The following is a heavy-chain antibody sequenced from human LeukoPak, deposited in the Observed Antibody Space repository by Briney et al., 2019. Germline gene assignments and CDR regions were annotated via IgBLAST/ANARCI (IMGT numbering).Heavy chain of an antibody. D-gene: IGHD1-26*01. Sequence: PSETLSLTCTVSGGSISSYYWSWIRQPPGKGLEWIGYIYYSWTTNYNPSLKSRVTISGDTSKNQFSLKLNSVTAADTAVYYCARGGSEWDRALWIWGQGTMVTVSS. J-gene: IGHJ3*02. CDR1: GGSISSYY. V-gene: IGHV4-59*01. CDR3: ARGGSEWDRALWI. CDR2: IYYSWTT.